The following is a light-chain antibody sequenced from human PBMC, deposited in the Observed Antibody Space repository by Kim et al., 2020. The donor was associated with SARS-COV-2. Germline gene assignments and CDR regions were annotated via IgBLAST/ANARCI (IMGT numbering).Light chain of an antibody. Sequence: SSELTQDPAVSVALGQTVRITCHGDSLRNYYASWYQQKPGQAPVLVIYGKNNRPSGIPDRFSGSSSGNTASLTITGAQAEDEADYYCNSRDSSGNHWVFGGGTQLTVL. CDR3: NSRDSSGNHWV. V-gene: IGLV3-19*01. CDR1: SLRNYY. J-gene: IGLJ3*02. CDR2: GKN.